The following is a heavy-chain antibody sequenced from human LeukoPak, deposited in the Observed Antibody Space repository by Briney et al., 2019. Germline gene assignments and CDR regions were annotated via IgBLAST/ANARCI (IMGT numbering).Heavy chain of an antibody. J-gene: IGHJ4*02. CDR3: ARGTDNVLRFLEWLS. CDR1: GGSISSGSYY. Sequence: PSQTLSLTCTVSGGSISSGSYYWSWIRQPAGKGLEWIGRIYASGSTNYNPSLKSRVTISVDTSKNQFSLKLSSVTAADTAVYYCARGTDNVLRFLEWLSWGQGTLVTVSS. D-gene: IGHD3-3*01. V-gene: IGHV4-61*02. CDR2: IYASGST.